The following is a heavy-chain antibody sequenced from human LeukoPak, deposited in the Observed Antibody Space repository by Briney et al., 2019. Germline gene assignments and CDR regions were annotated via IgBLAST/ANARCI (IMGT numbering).Heavy chain of an antibody. D-gene: IGHD3-3*01. CDR2: ISSSGSTI. Sequence: GGSLRLSCAASGFTFSDYYMSWSRQAPGKGLEWVSYISSSGSTIYYADSVKGRFTISRDNAKNSLYLQMNSLRVEDTAVYYCAGTYDFWSGYLGNWFDPWGQGTLVTVSS. CDR3: AGTYDFWSGYLGNWFDP. V-gene: IGHV3-11*04. J-gene: IGHJ5*02. CDR1: GFTFSDYY.